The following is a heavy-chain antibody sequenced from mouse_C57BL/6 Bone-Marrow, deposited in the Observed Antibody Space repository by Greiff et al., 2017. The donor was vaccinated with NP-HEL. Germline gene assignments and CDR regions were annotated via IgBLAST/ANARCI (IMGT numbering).Heavy chain of an antibody. V-gene: IGHV5-6*01. D-gene: IGHD1-1*01. Sequence: EVQLVESGGDLVKPGGSLKLSCAASGFTFSSYGMSWVRQTPDKRLEWVATISSGGSYTYYPDKVKGRFTISRDNAKNTLYLQMSGLKSEYTAMYYCARPRYYGYAMDYWGQGTSVTVSS. CDR3: ARPRYYGYAMDY. CDR2: ISSGGSYT. CDR1: GFTFSSYG. J-gene: IGHJ4*01.